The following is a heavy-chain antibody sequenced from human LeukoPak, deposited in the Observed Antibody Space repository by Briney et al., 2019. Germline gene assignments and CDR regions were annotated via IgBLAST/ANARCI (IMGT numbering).Heavy chain of an antibody. CDR1: GGSFSSYY. J-gene: IGHJ4*02. CDR3: ARRIVATKSSYDY. D-gene: IGHD5-12*01. V-gene: IGHV4-34*01. Sequence: SETLSLTCAVYGGSFSSYYWSWIRQPPGKGLEWIGEINHSGSTNYNPSLKSRVTISVDTSKNQFSLKLSSVTAADTAVYYCARRIVATKSSYDYWGQGTLVTVSS. CDR2: INHSGST.